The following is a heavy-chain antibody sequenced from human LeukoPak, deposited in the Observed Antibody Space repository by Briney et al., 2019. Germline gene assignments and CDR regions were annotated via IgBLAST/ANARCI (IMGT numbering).Heavy chain of an antibody. CDR3: ARDPVVTGTTDGIWFDP. D-gene: IGHD1-20*01. J-gene: IGHJ5*02. CDR1: GFTLSSYG. Sequence: GRPLRLSCTASGFTLSSYGMYWFRQDPGKRLEWVAVIWYDGSNKYYADSVKGRFTISRDNSKNTLYLQMNSLRAEDTAVYYWARDPVVTGTTDGIWFDPWGQGTLVTVSS. V-gene: IGHV3-33*01. CDR2: IWYDGSNK.